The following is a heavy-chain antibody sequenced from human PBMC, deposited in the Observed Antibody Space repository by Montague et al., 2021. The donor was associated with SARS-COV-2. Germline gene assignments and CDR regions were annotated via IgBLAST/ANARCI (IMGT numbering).Heavy chain of an antibody. Sequence: TLSLTCTVSGRSISTGSYYWSWIRQPAGKGLEWIGRIYNSGSTYYNPSLKSRVTISVDTSKNQFSLKLSSVTAADTAVYYCARGAHYEILTSYYKDGMDVWGQGTTVTVSS. CDR3: ARGAHYEILTSYYKDGMDV. CDR2: IYNSGST. J-gene: IGHJ6*02. V-gene: IGHV4-61*02. CDR1: GRSISTGSYY. D-gene: IGHD3-9*01.